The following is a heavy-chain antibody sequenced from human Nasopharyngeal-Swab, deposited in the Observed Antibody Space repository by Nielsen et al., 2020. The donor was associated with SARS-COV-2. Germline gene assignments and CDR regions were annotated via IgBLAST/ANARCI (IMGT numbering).Heavy chain of an antibody. CDR2: ISYDGSNK. CDR3: ARDLSIAAASI. Sequence: VRQAPGKGLEWVAVISYDGSNKYYADSVKGRFTISGDNSKNTLYLQMNSLRAEDTAVYYCARDLSIAAASIWGQGTLVTVSS. D-gene: IGHD6-13*01. V-gene: IGHV3-30-3*01. J-gene: IGHJ4*02.